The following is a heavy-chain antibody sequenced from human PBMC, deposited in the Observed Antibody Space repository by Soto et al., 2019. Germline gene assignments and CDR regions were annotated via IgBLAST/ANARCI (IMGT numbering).Heavy chain of an antibody. V-gene: IGHV6-1*01. J-gene: IGHJ1*01. CDR3: ARSYYDILTGYYNAEYFQH. Sequence: PSQTLSLTCAISGDSVSSNSAAWNWIRQSPSRGLEWLGRTYYRSKWYNDYAVSVKSRITINPDTSKNQFSLHLNSVTPEDTAVYYCARSYYDILTGYYNAEYFQHWGQGTLVTVSS. CDR2: TYYRSKWYN. CDR1: GDSVSSNSAA. D-gene: IGHD3-9*01.